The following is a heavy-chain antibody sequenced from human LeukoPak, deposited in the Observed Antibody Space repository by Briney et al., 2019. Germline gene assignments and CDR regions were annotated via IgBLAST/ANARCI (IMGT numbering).Heavy chain of an antibody. V-gene: IGHV3-30-3*01. CDR1: GFTFSTYA. D-gene: IGHD3-3*01. J-gene: IGHJ4*02. CDR3: AKDLPRYDFWSGYSEVYFDY. CDR2: IAYDGNNK. Sequence: GGSLRLSCAASGFTFSTYAMHWVRQAPGKGLEWVAVIAYDGNNKYYADSVKGRFTISRDNSKNTLYLQMNSLRAEDTAVYYCAKDLPRYDFWSGYSEVYFDYWGQGTLVTVSS.